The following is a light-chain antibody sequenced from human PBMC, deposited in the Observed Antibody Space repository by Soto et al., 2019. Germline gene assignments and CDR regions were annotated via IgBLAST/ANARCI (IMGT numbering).Light chain of an antibody. Sequence: EIVMTQSPATLSVSPGDRATLSCRASQSVDNDLAWYQQKPGQAPRLLIYDASTRATGIPARFSGSQSGTEFTLTISSLLSEDFAVYSCQQYNNWALTFGGGTKVEIK. CDR1: QSVDND. V-gene: IGKV3D-15*01. CDR3: QQYNNWALT. J-gene: IGKJ4*01. CDR2: DAS.